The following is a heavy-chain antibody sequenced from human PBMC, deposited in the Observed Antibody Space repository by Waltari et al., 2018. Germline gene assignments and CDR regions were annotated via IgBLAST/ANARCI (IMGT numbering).Heavy chain of an antibody. CDR2: IRDVGGST. D-gene: IGHD6-19*01. CDR3: AKDRRVQTGVGVAWWNNWFDP. Sequence: EVQLVESGGDLVQPGGSLRLSCAASGFTFSSHAMSWVRQAPGKGLDWGSTIRDVGGSTYYADSVKGRFTISRDNSKDTLYLQMNTRRVEDTAIYYCAKDRRVQTGVGVAWWNNWFDPWGQGTLVTVSS. J-gene: IGHJ5*02. V-gene: IGHV3-23*04. CDR1: GFTFSSHA.